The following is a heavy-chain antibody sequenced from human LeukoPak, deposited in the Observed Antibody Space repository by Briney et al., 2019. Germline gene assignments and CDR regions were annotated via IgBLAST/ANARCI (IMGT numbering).Heavy chain of an antibody. J-gene: IGHJ4*02. CDR1: GFTFSGYS. V-gene: IGHV3-23*01. Sequence: GGSLRLSCAASGFTFSGYSMNWVRQAPGKGLEWVSAISSSGGSTYYADSVKGRFTISRDNSKNTLYLQMNSLRAEDTAVYYCAKGGYYDSSGYYGVDYWGQGTLVTVSS. D-gene: IGHD3-22*01. CDR2: ISSSGGST. CDR3: AKGGYYDSSGYYGVDY.